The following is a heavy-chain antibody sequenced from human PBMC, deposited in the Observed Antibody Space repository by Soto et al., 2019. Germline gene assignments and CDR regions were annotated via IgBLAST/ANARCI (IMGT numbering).Heavy chain of an antibody. D-gene: IGHD1-20*01. Sequence: QLQLQESGPGLVKPSETLSLTCTVSGGSISSSSYYWGWIRQSPGKGLEWIGSIYYSGSTYYNPSLKSRVTISVDTSKNQFSLKLSSVTAADTAVYYCARRPLLYNWNPPSDVDFDYWGQGTLVTVSS. J-gene: IGHJ4*02. CDR1: GGSISSSSYY. CDR3: ARRPLLYNWNPPSDVDFDY. V-gene: IGHV4-39*01. CDR2: IYYSGST.